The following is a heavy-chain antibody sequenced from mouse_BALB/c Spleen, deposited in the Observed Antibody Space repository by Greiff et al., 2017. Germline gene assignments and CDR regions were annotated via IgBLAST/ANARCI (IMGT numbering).Heavy chain of an antibody. CDR3: AKDANRYTMYY. CDR1: GYTFTSYW. J-gene: IGHJ4*01. D-gene: IGHD4-1*01. CDR2: IYPGDGDT. V-gene: IGHV1-87*01. Sequence: VQLQQSGAELARPGASVKLSCKASGYTFTSYWMQWVKQRPGQGLEWIGAIYPGDGDTRYTQKFKGKATLTADKSSSTAYMQLSSLASEDSAVYFSAKDANRYTMYYRGQKTSVTVSS.